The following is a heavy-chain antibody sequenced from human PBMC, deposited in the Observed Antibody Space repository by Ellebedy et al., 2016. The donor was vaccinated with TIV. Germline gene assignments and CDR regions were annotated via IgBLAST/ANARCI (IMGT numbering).Heavy chain of an antibody. CDR2: IYQDGGVQ. CDR1: GFSFRSYW. V-gene: IGHV3-7*01. CDR3: ARRGSYGDYAVQINSWFDT. Sequence: GESLKISCAASGFSFRSYWMSWVRQAPGKGLEWVANIYQDGGVQYYVDSVKGRFTISRDKADNSLFLQMNSLRAEDTAVYYFARRGSYGDYAVQINSWFDTWGRGTLVAVSS. J-gene: IGHJ5*02. D-gene: IGHD3-16*01.